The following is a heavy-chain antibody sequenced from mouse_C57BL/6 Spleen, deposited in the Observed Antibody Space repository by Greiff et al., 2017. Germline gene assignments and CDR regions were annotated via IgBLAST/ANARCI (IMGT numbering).Heavy chain of an antibody. CDR3: ARGGGNYDAMDY. V-gene: IGHV1-69*01. D-gene: IGHD2-1*01. Sequence: QVQLQQSGAELVMPGASVKLSCKASGYTFTSYWMHWVKQRPGQGLEWIGEIDPSDSYTNYNQKFKGKSTLTVDKSSSTAYMQLSSLTSEDSAVYYCARGGGNYDAMDYWGQGTSVTVSS. J-gene: IGHJ4*01. CDR1: GYTFTSYW. CDR2: IDPSDSYT.